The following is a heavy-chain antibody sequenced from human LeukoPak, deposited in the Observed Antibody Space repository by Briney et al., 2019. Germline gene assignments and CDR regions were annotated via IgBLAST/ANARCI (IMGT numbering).Heavy chain of an antibody. D-gene: IGHD1-20*01. CDR1: GGSISSYY. CDR2: VYYSGST. Sequence: SETLSLTCTASGGSISSYYWSWIRQPPGKGLEWIGYVYYSGSTNYNPSLKSRVTISVDTSKNQFSLKLSSVTAADTAVYYCARALGYDWNDPRFYFDYWGQGTLVTVSS. J-gene: IGHJ4*02. CDR3: ARALGYDWNDPRFYFDY. V-gene: IGHV4-59*01.